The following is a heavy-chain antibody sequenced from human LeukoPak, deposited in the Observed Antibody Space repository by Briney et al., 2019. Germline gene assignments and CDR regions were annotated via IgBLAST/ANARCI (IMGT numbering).Heavy chain of an antibody. CDR2: IYTSGST. J-gene: IGHJ4*02. V-gene: IGHV4-4*07. CDR1: GGSISSYY. D-gene: IGHD4-17*01. CDR3: ARNGDYCLDY. Sequence: SETLSLTCTVSGGSISSYYWSWIRQPAGKGLEWIGRIYTSGSTNYNPSLKSRVTVSVDKSKNQFFLKLSSVTAADTAVYYCARNGDYCLDYWGQGTLVTVSS.